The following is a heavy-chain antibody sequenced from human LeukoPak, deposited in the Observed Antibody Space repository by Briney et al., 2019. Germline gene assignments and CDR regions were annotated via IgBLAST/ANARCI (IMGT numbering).Heavy chain of an antibody. D-gene: IGHD6-19*01. J-gene: IGHJ4*02. CDR3: AKEASGRPGLGEDFDY. V-gene: IGHV3-9*01. CDR2: FSWNSGSI. CDR1: GFTFDDYA. Sequence: GGSLRLSCAASGFTFDDYAMHWVRQAPGKGLEWVSGFSWNSGSIGYADSVKGRFTISRDNAKNSLYLQMSSLRAEDTALYYCAKEASGRPGLGEDFDYWGQGTLVTVSS.